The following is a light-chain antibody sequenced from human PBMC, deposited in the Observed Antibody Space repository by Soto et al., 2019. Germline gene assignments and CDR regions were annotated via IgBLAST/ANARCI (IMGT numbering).Light chain of an antibody. V-gene: IGLV2-14*01. J-gene: IGLJ3*02. CDR3: SSYTSTTTLVV. Sequence: QSALTQPASVSGSPGQSITISCTGTSSDVGGYKYVSWYQQHPGKAPELMIYDVSNRPSGVSDRFSGSKSGNTASLTISGLQAEDEAHYYCSSYTSTTTLVVFGGGTKVTVL. CDR2: DVS. CDR1: SSDVGGYKY.